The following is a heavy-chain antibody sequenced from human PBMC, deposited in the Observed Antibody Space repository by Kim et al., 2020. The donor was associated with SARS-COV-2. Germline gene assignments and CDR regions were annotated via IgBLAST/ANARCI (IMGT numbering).Heavy chain of an antibody. CDR3: ARTYYDSSGSGPH. J-gene: IGHJ4*02. D-gene: IGHD3-22*01. Sequence: YAQKLQGRVTMTTDTSTSTAYMGLRSLRSDDTAVYYCARTYYDSSGSGPHWGQGTLVTVSS. V-gene: IGHV1-18*01.